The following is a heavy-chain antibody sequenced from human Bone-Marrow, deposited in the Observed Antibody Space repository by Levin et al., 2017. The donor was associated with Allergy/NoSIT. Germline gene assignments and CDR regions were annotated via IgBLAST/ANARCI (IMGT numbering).Heavy chain of an antibody. J-gene: IGHJ6*02. CDR1: GFTLGSYG. CDR3: ARDHRYHYYYGMDV. Sequence: GESLKISCAASGFTLGSYGMSWFRQAPGKGLEWVSYISSRSSTIEYADSVKGRLTVSRDNAKNSLFLQMNSLRAEDTAAYYCARDHRYHYYYGMDVWGQGTTVTVSS. CDR2: ISSRSSTI. V-gene: IGHV3-48*04.